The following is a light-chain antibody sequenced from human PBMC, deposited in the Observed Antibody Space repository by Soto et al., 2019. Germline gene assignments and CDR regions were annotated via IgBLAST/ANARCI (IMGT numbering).Light chain of an antibody. CDR2: EVS. CDR1: SSDVGGYNY. J-gene: IGLJ1*01. Sequence: QSALTQPPSASGSPGQSVTISCTGTSSDVGGYNYVSWYQQHPGKAPKLMIYEVSKRPSGVPDRFSGSKSGNTASLTVSGLQAEDEADDYCSSYAGSNNPYVFGTGTKRTVL. V-gene: IGLV2-8*01. CDR3: SSYAGSNNPYV.